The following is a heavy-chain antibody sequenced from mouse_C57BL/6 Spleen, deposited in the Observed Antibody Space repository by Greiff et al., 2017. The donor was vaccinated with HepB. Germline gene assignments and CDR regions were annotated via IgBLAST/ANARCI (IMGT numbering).Heavy chain of an antibody. J-gene: IGHJ2*01. CDR3: ERQEDGSPFDY. CDR2: ISGGGGNT. D-gene: IGHD1-1*01. Sequence: EVKLVESGGGLVKPGGSLKLSCAASGFTFSSYTMSWVRQTPEKRLEWVATISGGGGNTYYPDSVKGRFTISRDNAKNTLYLEMSSLRSEDTALYYCERQEDGSPFDYWGQGTTLTVSS. V-gene: IGHV5-9*01. CDR1: GFTFSSYT.